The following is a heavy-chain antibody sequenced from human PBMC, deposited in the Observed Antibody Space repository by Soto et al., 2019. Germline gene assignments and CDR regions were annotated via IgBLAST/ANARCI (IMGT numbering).Heavy chain of an antibody. Sequence: PGESLKISCKGSGYSFTSYWIFWVRQMPVKGLEFMGIIYPFYSDTRYSPSFQGHVTISSYNSISTSYLQLISLKASYPAMYYCAXXQSYYDFWSGYYRPECWFDTWGQGILVTVSS. D-gene: IGHD3-3*01. CDR3: AXXQSYYDFWSGYYRPECWFDT. J-gene: IGHJ5*02. V-gene: IGHV5-51*01. CDR2: IYPFYSDT. CDR1: GYSFTSYW.